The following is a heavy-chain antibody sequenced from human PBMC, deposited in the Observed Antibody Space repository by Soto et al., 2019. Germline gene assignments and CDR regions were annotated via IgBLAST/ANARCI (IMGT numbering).Heavy chain of an antibody. J-gene: IGHJ4*02. CDR1: GGSITSSSYY. D-gene: IGHD4-17*01. V-gene: IGHV4-39*01. CDR2: IYYSGRS. Sequence: PSETLSLTCTVSGGSITSSSYYWGWIRQPPGKGLEWIGGIYYSGRSYYNPSHKSRVTMSVDTSKNQFSLTLNSVTAADAAVYYCARQRTTVVTQAYFDHWGQGTLVTVSS. CDR3: ARQRTTVVTQAYFDH.